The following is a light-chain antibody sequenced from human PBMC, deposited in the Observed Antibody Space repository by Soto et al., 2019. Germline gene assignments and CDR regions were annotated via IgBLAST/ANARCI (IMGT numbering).Light chain of an antibody. J-gene: IGKJ4*01. CDR2: GAS. CDR1: QSVSSN. V-gene: IGKV3-15*01. CDR3: QQYDNWPLT. Sequence: EIVMTQSPATLSVSPGERVTLSCRASQSVSSNLAWYQQKPGQAPRLLMYGASTRATGIPARFSGSGSGTEITLTISILQYEDFAVYYWQQYDNWPLTFGGGTKVEIK.